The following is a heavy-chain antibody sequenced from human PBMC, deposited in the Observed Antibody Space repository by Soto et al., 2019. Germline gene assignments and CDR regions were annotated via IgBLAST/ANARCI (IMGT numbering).Heavy chain of an antibody. J-gene: IGHJ5*02. CDR2: TYFRSKWYN. CDR3: AKGDNLGPKTGYAFDP. Sequence: SQTLSLTCAISGDSVSSDSGVWIWIRQSPSRGLEWLGRTYFRSKWYNDYAVSVKSRIIINPDTSNNQFSLQLNSVTPEDTAVYFCAKGDNLGPKTGYAFDPWGQGIMVTVSS. CDR1: GDSVSSDSGV. V-gene: IGHV6-1*01. D-gene: IGHD5-12*01.